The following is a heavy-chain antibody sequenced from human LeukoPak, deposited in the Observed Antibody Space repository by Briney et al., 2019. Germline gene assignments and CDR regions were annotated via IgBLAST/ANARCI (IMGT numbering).Heavy chain of an antibody. CDR1: GFTFSSYG. V-gene: IGHV3-30*18. CDR3: AKDIPPLIVGATTYYYYGMDV. D-gene: IGHD1-26*01. Sequence: GGSLRLSCAASGFTFSSYGMHWVRQAPGKGLEWVAVISCDGSNKYYADSVKGRFTISRDNSKNTLYLQMNSLRAEDTAVYYCAKDIPPLIVGATTYYYYGMDVWGQGTTVTVSS. CDR2: ISCDGSNK. J-gene: IGHJ6*02.